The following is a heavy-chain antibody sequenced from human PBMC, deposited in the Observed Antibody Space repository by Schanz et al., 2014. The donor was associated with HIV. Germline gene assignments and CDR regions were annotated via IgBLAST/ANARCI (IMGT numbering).Heavy chain of an antibody. Sequence: QVQLVQSGAEVKKPGASVKVSCKASGYTFTGYYMHWVRQAPGQGLEWMGGIIPIFGTTNYAQKFQGRVTITADESTSTAYMELSSLRSEDTAVYYCARSRFQLQWFDSWGQGTLVTVSS. CDR1: GYTFTGYY. J-gene: IGHJ5*01. CDR3: ARSRFQLQWFDS. D-gene: IGHD2-2*01. CDR2: IIPIFGTT. V-gene: IGHV1-69*01.